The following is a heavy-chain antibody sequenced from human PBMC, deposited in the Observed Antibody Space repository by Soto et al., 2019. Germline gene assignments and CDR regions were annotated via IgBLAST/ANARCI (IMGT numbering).Heavy chain of an antibody. CDR3: TILLWFGERV. CDR2: IKSKTDGWTT. Sequence: EVQLVESGGGLVKPGGSLRLSCAASGFTFSNAWMNWVRQAPGKGLEWVCHIKSKTDGWTTDYAAPVKGRFTISRDDSKNTLYLQMNSLKTEDTAVYSCTILLWFGERVWGQGTTVTVSS. D-gene: IGHD3-10*01. V-gene: IGHV3-15*01. CDR1: GFTFSNAW. J-gene: IGHJ6*02.